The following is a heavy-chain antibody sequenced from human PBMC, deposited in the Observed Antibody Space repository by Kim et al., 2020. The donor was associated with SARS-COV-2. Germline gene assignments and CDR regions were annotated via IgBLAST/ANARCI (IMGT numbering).Heavy chain of an antibody. CDR1: GDSISTYY. V-gene: IGHV4-59*01. D-gene: IGHD3-9*01. J-gene: IGHJ6*03. CDR2: FYYSGST. CDR3: ARARTYDLFSYHYIDV. Sequence: SETLSLTCTVSGDSISTYYWSWIRQSPGKGLEWIGHFYYSGSTNYNPSLNSRVTISIDMSKNQFSLKMSSVTAADTAVYYCARARTYDLFSYHYIDVWGKGTTVTVSS.